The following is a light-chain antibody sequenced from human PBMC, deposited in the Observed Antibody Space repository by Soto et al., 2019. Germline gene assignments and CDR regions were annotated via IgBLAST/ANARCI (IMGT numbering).Light chain of an antibody. Sequence: QSVLTQPLSVSGSPGQSVTISCTGTGNDVGAYNYVSWYQQHPGRPPKLMIYDVTKWPSGVPERFSGSKSGNTASLTISGLQAEDEADYFCCSYAGGYIYLFGTGTKVTVL. CDR2: DVT. J-gene: IGLJ1*01. CDR3: CSYAGGYIYL. V-gene: IGLV2-11*01. CDR1: GNDVGAYNY.